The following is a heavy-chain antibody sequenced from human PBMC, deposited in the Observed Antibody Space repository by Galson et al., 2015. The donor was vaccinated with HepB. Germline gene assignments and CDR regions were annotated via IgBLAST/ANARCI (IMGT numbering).Heavy chain of an antibody. D-gene: IGHD3-3*01. Sequence: SLRLSCAASGFNFSRYWMTWVRQTPGEGLEWVANIKEDGSEKYYVDSVKGRFSISRDNAKRSVNLRMNSLRAEDTAVYYCAKGRLNGGVGGFLDWLLWAHYYGMDVWGQGTTVIVSS. CDR1: GFNFSRYW. V-gene: IGHV3-7*03. J-gene: IGHJ6*02. CDR2: IKEDGSEK. CDR3: AKGRLNGGVGGFLDWLLWAHYYGMDV.